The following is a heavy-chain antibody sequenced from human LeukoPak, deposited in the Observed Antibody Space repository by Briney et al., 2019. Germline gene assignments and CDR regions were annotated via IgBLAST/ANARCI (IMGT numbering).Heavy chain of an antibody. CDR1: GDSISSSNW. Sequence: SETLSLTCVVSGDSISSSNWWTWVRPPPGKGLEWIGEIYYTGDTNYNPSLKSRLTISVDKSKNHFSLNLTSVTAADTAVYYCARGWATGSLGYYYYGMYVWGKGTTVIVSS. CDR3: ARGWATGSLGYYYYGMYV. D-gene: IGHD3-16*01. V-gene: IGHV4-4*02. J-gene: IGHJ6*04. CDR2: IYYTGDT.